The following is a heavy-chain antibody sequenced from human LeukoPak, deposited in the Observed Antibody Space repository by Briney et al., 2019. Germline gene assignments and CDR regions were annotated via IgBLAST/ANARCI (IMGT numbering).Heavy chain of an antibody. CDR3: ARGNYVWGSYRYHGHMDV. Sequence: SETLSLTCTVSGGSISSGGYYWSWIRQHPGKGLEWIGYIYYSGSTYYNPSLKSRVTISVDTSKNQFSLKLSSVTAADTAVYYCARGNYVWGSYRYHGHMDVWGQGTTVTVSS. V-gene: IGHV4-31*03. CDR1: GGSISSGGYY. D-gene: IGHD3-16*02. CDR2: IYYSGST. J-gene: IGHJ6*02.